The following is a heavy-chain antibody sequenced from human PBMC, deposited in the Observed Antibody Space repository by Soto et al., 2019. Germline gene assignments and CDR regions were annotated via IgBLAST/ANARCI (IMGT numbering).Heavy chain of an antibody. J-gene: IGHJ4*02. CDR1: GFTFDDYA. Sequence: GGSLRLSCAASGFTFDDYAMHWVRQAPGKGLEWVSGISWNSGSIGYADSVKGRFTISRDNAKNSLYLQMNSLRAEDTALYYCAKAGRLLWFGEPRFDYWGQGTLVTVYS. V-gene: IGHV3-9*01. CDR2: ISWNSGSI. CDR3: AKAGRLLWFGEPRFDY. D-gene: IGHD3-10*01.